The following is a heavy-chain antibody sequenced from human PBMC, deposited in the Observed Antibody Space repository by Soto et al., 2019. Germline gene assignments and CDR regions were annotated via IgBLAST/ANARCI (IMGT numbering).Heavy chain of an antibody. D-gene: IGHD2-2*01. CDR2: IYYCGST. CDR3: ARGSYQLLGNDY. CDR1: GGSISSGGYY. Sequence: SETLSLTCTVSGGSISSGGYYWSWIRQHPGKGLEWIGYIYYCGSTYYNPSLKSRVTISVDTSKNQFSLKLSSVTAADTAVYYCARGSYQLLGNDYWGQGTLVTVSS. V-gene: IGHV4-31*03. J-gene: IGHJ4*02.